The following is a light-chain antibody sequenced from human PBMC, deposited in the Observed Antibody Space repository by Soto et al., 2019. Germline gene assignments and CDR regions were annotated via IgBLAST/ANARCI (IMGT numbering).Light chain of an antibody. Sequence: DIQMTQSPSTLSASVGDRVTITCRASQSISSWLAWYQQKPGKAPKLLIHDASSLESGVPSRFSGSGSGTEFTLTISSLQPNDFATYYCQQYNSYSRTFGQGTKV. V-gene: IGKV1-5*01. CDR2: DAS. J-gene: IGKJ1*01. CDR1: QSISSW. CDR3: QQYNSYSRT.